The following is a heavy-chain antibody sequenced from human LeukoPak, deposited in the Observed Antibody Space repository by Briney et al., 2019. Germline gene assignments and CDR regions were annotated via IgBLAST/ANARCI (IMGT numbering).Heavy chain of an antibody. V-gene: IGHV3-73*01. Sequence: GGSLRLSCAASGFTFSGSAMHWVRQASGKGLEWVGRIRSKANSYATAYAASVKGRFTISRDDSKNTAYLQMNSLKTEDTAVYYCTYYGSSGSDYWGQGTLVTVSS. CDR2: IRSKANSYAT. CDR3: TYYGSSGSDY. CDR1: GFTFSGSA. J-gene: IGHJ4*02. D-gene: IGHD3-22*01.